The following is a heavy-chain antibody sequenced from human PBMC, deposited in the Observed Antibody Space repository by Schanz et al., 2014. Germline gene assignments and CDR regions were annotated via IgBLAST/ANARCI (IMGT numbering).Heavy chain of an antibody. Sequence: QIQLVQSGPEVKKPGATVKVSCKASGYIFINSGISWVRQAPGQGLEWMGWISVYNHNKEYDQKFQGRVTMTTDTSTSTAYMALTDLRSDDTAVYYCARDRRFLDRDDLYYFDSWGQGTLXTVSS. CDR1: GYIFINSG. J-gene: IGHJ4*02. CDR2: ISVYNHNK. CDR3: ARDRRFLDRDDLYYFDS. D-gene: IGHD3-3*01. V-gene: IGHV1-18*01.